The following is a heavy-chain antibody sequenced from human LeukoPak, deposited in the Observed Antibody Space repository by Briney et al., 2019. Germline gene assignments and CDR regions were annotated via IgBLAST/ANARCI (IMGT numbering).Heavy chain of an antibody. CDR2: ISGNAVGT. V-gene: IGHV3-23*01. Sequence: GGSLRLSCAASGFTFSSYAMSWVRQAPGKGLEWVSSISGNAVGTYYADSVKGRFTISRDNSKNTMYMQMNSLRAEDTAVYYCAKDRGGSRPFDYWGQGTLVTVSS. CDR3: AKDRGGSRPFDY. CDR1: GFTFSSYA. J-gene: IGHJ4*02. D-gene: IGHD1-26*01.